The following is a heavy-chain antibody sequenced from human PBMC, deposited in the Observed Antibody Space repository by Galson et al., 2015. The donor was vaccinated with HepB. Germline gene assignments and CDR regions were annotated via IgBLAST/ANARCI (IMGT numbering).Heavy chain of an antibody. J-gene: IGHJ4*02. D-gene: IGHD4-17*01. Sequence: CAISGDSVSSNSAAWNWIRQSPSRGLEWLGRTYYRSKWYNDYAVSVKSQITINPDTPKNQFSLQLNSVTPEDTAVYYCARWRHDSGDFDYWSQGALVTVSS. CDR3: ARWRHDSGDFDY. CDR1: GDSVSSNSAA. V-gene: IGHV6-1*01. CDR2: TYYRSKWYN.